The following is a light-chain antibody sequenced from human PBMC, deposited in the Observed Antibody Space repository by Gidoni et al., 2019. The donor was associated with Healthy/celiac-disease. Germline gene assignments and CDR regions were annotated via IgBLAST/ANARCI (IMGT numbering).Light chain of an antibody. CDR2: WAS. J-gene: IGKJ2*01. V-gene: IGKV4-1*01. CDR3: QQYYSTLYT. CDR1: QSFLYSSNNKNY. Sequence: DIVMTQSPDSLAVSLGERATINCKSSQSFLYSSNNKNYLAWYQQKPGQPPKLLIYWASTRESGVPARFSGSGSGTDFTLTISSLQAEDVAVYYCQQYYSTLYTFGQGTKLEIK.